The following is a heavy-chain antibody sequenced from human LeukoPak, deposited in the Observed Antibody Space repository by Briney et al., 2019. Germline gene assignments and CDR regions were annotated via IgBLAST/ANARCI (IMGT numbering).Heavy chain of an antibody. CDR3: ASGIAVNAFDI. D-gene: IGHD6-19*01. Sequence: GGPLRLSCAASGFAVSRNYMSWVRQAPGKGLEWVSIIYSGLSTYYADSVRGRFTISRDNSKNTLYLQMNTLRAEDTAVYYCASGIAVNAFDIWGQGTMVTVSS. V-gene: IGHV3-53*01. CDR2: IYSGLST. CDR1: GFAVSRNY. J-gene: IGHJ3*02.